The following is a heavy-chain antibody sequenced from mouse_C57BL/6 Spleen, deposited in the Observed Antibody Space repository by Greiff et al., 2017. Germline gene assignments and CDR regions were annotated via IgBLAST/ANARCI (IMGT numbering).Heavy chain of an antibody. CDR2: IHPNSGST. CDR1: GYTFTSYW. CDR3: APYSNYPFAY. D-gene: IGHD2-5*01. Sequence: QVQLQQPGAELVKPGASVKLSCKASGYTFTSYWMHWVKQRPGQGLEWIGMIHPNSGSTNYNEKFKSKATLTVDKSSSTAYMQLSSLTSEDSAVYYCAPYSNYPFAYWGQGTLVTVSA. J-gene: IGHJ3*01. V-gene: IGHV1-64*01.